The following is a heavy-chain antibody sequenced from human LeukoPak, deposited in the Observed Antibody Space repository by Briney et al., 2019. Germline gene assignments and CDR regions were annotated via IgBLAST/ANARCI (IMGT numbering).Heavy chain of an antibody. Sequence: PGGSLRLSCAASGFTFSNAWMSWVRQAPGKGLEWVGRIKSKTDGGTTDYAAPVKGRFTISRDDSKNTLYLQMNSLKTEDTAVYYCTTDSTVDTAMVWKYWGQGTLVTVSS. CDR1: GFTFSNAW. J-gene: IGHJ4*02. CDR3: TTDSTVDTAMVWKY. CDR2: IKSKTDGGTT. D-gene: IGHD5-18*01. V-gene: IGHV3-15*01.